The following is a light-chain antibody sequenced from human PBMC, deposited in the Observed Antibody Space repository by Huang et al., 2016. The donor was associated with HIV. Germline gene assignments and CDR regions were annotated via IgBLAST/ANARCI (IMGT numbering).Light chain of an antibody. V-gene: IGKV3-15*01. J-gene: IGKJ1*01. CDR2: DAS. CDR1: QSVSSN. Sequence: EIVMTQSPATLSVSPGERATLSCRASQSVSSNFAWYQQKPGQAPRLLIYDASTRATGIPARFSGSGSGTEFTLTISSLQSEDIAVYYCQQYNNWPPRTFGQGTKVKIK. CDR3: QQYNNWPPRT.